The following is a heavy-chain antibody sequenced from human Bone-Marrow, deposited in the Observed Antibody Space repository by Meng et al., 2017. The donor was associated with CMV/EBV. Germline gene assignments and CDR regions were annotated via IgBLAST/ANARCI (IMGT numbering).Heavy chain of an antibody. D-gene: IGHD6-6*01. Sequence: ASVKVSCKASGYTFTTYDIDWVRQATGQGLEWMGWMNPNSGNTGYVQKFEGRVTMTRNTSISTAYMELSSLRSEDTAVYYCARRGVAARRGSWFDPWGQGTLVTVSS. CDR2: MNPNSGNT. CDR1: GYTFTTYD. CDR3: ARRGVAARRGSWFDP. V-gene: IGHV1-8*01. J-gene: IGHJ5*02.